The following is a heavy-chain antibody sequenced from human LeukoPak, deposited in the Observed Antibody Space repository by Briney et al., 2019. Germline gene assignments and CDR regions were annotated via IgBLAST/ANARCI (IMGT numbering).Heavy chain of an antibody. CDR3: ARNSQFGELSFDY. D-gene: IGHD3-10*01. CDR1: GASVGSVGYY. Sequence: PSQTLSLTCTVSGASVGSVGYYWNWIRQRPGKGLEWIGYTYYTGTAYYNPSLKSRAAISLDASKNQFSLSLSSVTAADTALYFCARNSQFGELSFDYWGQGTLLTVSS. J-gene: IGHJ4*02. CDR2: TYYTGTA. V-gene: IGHV4-31*03.